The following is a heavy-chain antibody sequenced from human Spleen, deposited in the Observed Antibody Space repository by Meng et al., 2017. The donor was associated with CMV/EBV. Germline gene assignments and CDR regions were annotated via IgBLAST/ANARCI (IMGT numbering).Heavy chain of an antibody. CDR3: ARDSCSSTSCYGAFDI. CDR2: IRYDGSNK. D-gene: IGHD2-2*01. CDR1: GFTFSSYG. Sequence: GGSLRLSCAASGFTFSSYGMHWVRQAPGKGLEWVAFIRYDGSNKYYADSVKGRFTISRDNSKNTLYLQMNSLRAEDTAVYYCARDSCSSTSCYGAFDIWGQGTMVTVSS. J-gene: IGHJ3*02. V-gene: IGHV3-30*02.